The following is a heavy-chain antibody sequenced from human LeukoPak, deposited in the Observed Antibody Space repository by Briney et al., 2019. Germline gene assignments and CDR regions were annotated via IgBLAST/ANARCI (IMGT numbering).Heavy chain of an antibody. Sequence: GGSLRLSCAAPGFTFNTYSMNWVRQAPGKGLEWVASIFSSSLYINYADSVKGRFTISRDNAENSLFLQMNSLRAEDTAVYYCARDSTYTGSFHDAFDIWGQGTMVIVSS. V-gene: IGHV3-21*01. D-gene: IGHD1-26*01. CDR2: IFSSSLYI. CDR1: GFTFNTYS. J-gene: IGHJ3*02. CDR3: ARDSTYTGSFHDAFDI.